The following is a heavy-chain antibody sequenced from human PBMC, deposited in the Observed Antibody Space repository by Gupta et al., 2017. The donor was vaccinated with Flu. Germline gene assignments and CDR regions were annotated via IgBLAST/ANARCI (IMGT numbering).Heavy chain of an antibody. CDR2: IDHSGGT. J-gene: IGHJ5*02. CDR3: TKLCGVTVSYNRFDP. V-gene: IGHV4-34*01. CDR1: SGSD. D-gene: IGHD2-21*01. Sequence: SGSDRSRSGQRPGKGPERIGEIDHSGGTNYNPSHKSPVTMSVDTSMNKVSLNLADTTVEDTAIYYCTKLCGVTVSYNRFDPWGQGTLVTVSS.